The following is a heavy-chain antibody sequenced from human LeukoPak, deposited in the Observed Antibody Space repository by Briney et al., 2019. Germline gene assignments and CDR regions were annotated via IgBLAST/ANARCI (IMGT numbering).Heavy chain of an antibody. CDR3: ARGGSNYDILTGPLLPFDY. CDR1: GYTFTGQY. J-gene: IGHJ4*02. V-gene: IGHV1-2*02. D-gene: IGHD3-9*01. Sequence: GASVKVFCKASGYTFTGQYMHWVRQAPGQGLEWMGWINPNSGGTNYAQKFQGRVSMSRDTSIRTAYMELSSLGSDETAVYYCARGGSNYDILTGPLLPFDYWGQGTLVTVSS. CDR2: INPNSGGT.